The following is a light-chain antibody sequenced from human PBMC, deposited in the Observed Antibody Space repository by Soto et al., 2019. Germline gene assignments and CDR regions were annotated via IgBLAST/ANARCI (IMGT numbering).Light chain of an antibody. Sequence: EIVLTQSPATLSLSPGERATLSCRASQSINRHLAWYRQKPGQPPRLLIYDASNRATGIPARFSGSGSGTDFTLTISSLEPEDFGVYYCQQRSNWPPVTFGGGTKVEIK. V-gene: IGKV3-11*01. CDR2: DAS. J-gene: IGKJ4*01. CDR1: QSINRH. CDR3: QQRSNWPPVT.